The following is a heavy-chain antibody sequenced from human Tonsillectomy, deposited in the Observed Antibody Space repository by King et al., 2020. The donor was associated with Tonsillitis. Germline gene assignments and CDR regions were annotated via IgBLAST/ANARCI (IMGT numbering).Heavy chain of an antibody. D-gene: IGHD1-26*01. CDR1: GYTFTGYY. J-gene: IGHJ4*02. CDR2: INPNSGGT. Sequence: VQLVQSGAEVKKPGASVKVSCKASGYTFTGYYIHWGRQAPGQGLEWMGWINPNSGGTDYAQKFQGRVTMTRETFITTAYMDLSRLRSDDTALYYCARARGGSYLFAYWGQGTLVTVSS. CDR3: ARARGGSYLFAY. V-gene: IGHV1-2*02.